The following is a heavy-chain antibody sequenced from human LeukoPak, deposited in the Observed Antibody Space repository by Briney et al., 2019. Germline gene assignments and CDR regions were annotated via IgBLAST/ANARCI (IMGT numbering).Heavy chain of an antibody. CDR1: GYTFTSYD. V-gene: IGHV1-8*01. Sequence: ASVTVSCTASGYTFTSYDINWVRQATGQGLEWMGWMNPNSGNTGYAQKFQGRVTMTRNTSISTAYMELSSLRSEDTAVYYCARSLGAIFGVVIIGMDVWGQGTTVTVSS. J-gene: IGHJ6*02. D-gene: IGHD3-3*01. CDR3: ARSLGAIFGVVIIGMDV. CDR2: MNPNSGNT.